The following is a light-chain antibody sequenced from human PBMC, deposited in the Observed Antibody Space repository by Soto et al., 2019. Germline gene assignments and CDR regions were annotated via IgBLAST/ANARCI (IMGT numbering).Light chain of an antibody. J-gene: IGLJ1*01. V-gene: IGLV2-8*01. CDR3: SSYAGSNNFVV. Sequence: QYALTQPPSASGSPGQSVTISCTGTSSDVGGYNYVSWYQQHPGKAPKLMIYEVSKRPSGVPDRFSGSKSGNTASLTVSGLHAEDEADYYCSSYAGSNNFVVFGTGTKLTVL. CDR1: SSDVGGYNY. CDR2: EVS.